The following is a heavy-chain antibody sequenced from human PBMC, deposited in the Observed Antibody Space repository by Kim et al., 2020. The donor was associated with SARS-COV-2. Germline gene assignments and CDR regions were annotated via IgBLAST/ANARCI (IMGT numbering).Heavy chain of an antibody. V-gene: IGHV4-34*01. D-gene: IGHD3-10*01. CDR2: INNSGST. CDR3: ARAHYSAMVRGVIPRTFDY. CDR1: GGSFSGYY. Sequence: SETLSLTCAVYGGSFSGYYWSWIRQPPGKGLEWIGEINNSGSTKYNPSLKSRVTISVNTTKNQFSLKLSSVTAADTAVYYCARAHYSAMVRGVIPRTFDYWGQGTLVTVSS. J-gene: IGHJ4*02.